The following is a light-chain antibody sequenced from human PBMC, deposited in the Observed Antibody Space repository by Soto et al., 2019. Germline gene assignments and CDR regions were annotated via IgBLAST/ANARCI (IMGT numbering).Light chain of an antibody. CDR2: EVS. J-gene: IGLJ2*01. CDR3: CSYTSISTSAV. V-gene: IGLV2-14*01. Sequence: QSVLTQPASVSGSPGQSITISCTGTSSDIGDYTHVSWYQQHPGKAPKLIIYEVSDRPPGVSNRFSGSKSGNTASLTISGLQTEDEADYYCCSYTSISTSAVFGGGTKVTVL. CDR1: SSDIGDYTH.